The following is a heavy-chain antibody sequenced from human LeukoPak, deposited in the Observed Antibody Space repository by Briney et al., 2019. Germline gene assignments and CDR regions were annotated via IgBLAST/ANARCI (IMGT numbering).Heavy chain of an antibody. CDR3: ARGFDGSGLMDV. Sequence: GSSVKVSCKASGGTFSSCAISWVRQAPGQGLEWMGGIIPIFGTANYAQKFQGRVTITADESTSTAYMELSSLRSEDTAVYYCARGFDGSGLMDVWGKGTTVTVSS. CDR2: IIPIFGTA. V-gene: IGHV1-69*01. J-gene: IGHJ6*04. D-gene: IGHD3-10*01. CDR1: GGTFSSCA.